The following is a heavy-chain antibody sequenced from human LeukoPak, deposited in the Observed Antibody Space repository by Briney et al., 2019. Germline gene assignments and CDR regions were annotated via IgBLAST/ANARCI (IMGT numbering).Heavy chain of an antibody. V-gene: IGHV1-2*06. CDR1: GYTFTGYY. J-gene: IGHJ5*02. D-gene: IGHD6-13*01. CDR3: ARGGYSRKSWFDP. CDR2: INPNSGGT. Sequence: GASVKVSCKASGYTFTGYYMHWARQAPGQGLEWMGRINPNSGGTNYAQKFQGRVTMTRDTSISTAYMELSRLRSDDTAVYYCARGGYSRKSWFDPWGQGTLVTVSS.